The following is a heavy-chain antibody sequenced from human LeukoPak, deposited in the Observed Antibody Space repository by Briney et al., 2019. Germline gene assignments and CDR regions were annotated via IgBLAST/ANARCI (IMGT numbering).Heavy chain of an antibody. J-gene: IGHJ4*02. Sequence: SETLSLTCTVSGGSVDNYYWTWIRQPPGKGLEWIGYIYYSGSTNYNPALNSRVTISIDPSKSHFSLKLNSVTAADTAVYFCARGEMATTFVWGQGALVTVSA. V-gene: IGHV4-59*02. D-gene: IGHD5-24*01. CDR2: IYYSGST. CDR3: ARGEMATTFV. CDR1: GGSVDNYY.